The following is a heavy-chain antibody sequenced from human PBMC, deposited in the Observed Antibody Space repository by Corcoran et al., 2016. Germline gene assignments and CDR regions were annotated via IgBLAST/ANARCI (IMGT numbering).Heavy chain of an antibody. J-gene: IGHJ3*02. CDR3: ARDQHQYYYDSSGMGAFDI. Sequence: EVQLVESGGGLVKPGGSLRLSCAASGFTFSSYSMNWVRQAPGKGLEWVSSISSSSSYIYYADSVKGRFTISRDNAKNSLYLQMNSLRAAYTAVDYCARDQHQYYYDSSGMGAFDIWGQGTMVTVSS. CDR2: ISSSSSYI. D-gene: IGHD3-22*01. CDR1: GFTFSSYS. V-gene: IGHV3-21*01.